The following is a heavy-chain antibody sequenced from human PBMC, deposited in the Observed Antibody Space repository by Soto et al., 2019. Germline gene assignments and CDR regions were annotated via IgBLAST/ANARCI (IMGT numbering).Heavy chain of an antibody. D-gene: IGHD1-26*01. J-gene: IGHJ4*02. CDR1: GFTFSSYA. Sequence: GGSLRLSCAASGFTFSSYAMTWVRQAPGKGLEWVSTITGSGTSTYYTDSVKGRFTISRDNSKNTLYLQMNSLRAEDAAVYYCAKTSGSCYALDYWGQGALVTVSS. V-gene: IGHV3-23*01. CDR3: AKTSGSCYALDY. CDR2: ITGSGTST.